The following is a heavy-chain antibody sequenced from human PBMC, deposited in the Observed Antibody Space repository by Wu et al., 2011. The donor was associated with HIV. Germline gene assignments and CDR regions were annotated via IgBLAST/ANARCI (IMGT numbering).Heavy chain of an antibody. CDR2: INPNNGGT. Sequence: VQLVQSGAEVKKPGATVTVFCKISGYTFTGYYILWVRQAPGQGLEWMGWINPNNGGTNYAQNFQDRVTMTRDTSTKTAYMELRGLQSDDMAVYYCARVYSTDWYFDYWGQGTLVTVSS. CDR3: ARVYSTDWYFDY. CDR1: GYTFTGYY. D-gene: IGHD6-19*01. J-gene: IGHJ4*02. V-gene: IGHV1-2*02.